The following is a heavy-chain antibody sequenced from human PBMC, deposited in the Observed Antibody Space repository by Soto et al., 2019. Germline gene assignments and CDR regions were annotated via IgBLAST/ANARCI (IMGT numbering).Heavy chain of an antibody. D-gene: IGHD6-13*01. CDR1: GFTFSDYA. CDR2: ISGSAGYT. J-gene: IGHJ4*02. Sequence: GGSLRLSCAASGFTFSDYAMTWVRQAPGKGLEWVSAISGSAGYTYSADSVKGRFTISRDNSKNTLFLQMNSLRAEDTALYYCVKYGGSGIATHIDYWGQGTLVTVSS. CDR3: VKYGGSGIATHIDY. V-gene: IGHV3-23*01.